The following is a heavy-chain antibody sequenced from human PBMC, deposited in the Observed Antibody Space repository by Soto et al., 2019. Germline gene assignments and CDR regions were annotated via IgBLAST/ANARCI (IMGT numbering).Heavy chain of an antibody. CDR1: AFSFSSHW. Sequence: EVHLVESGGGLVQPGGSLRLSCAASAFSFSSHWMSWVRQAPGKGLEWVANIKGDGSEKYYVDSVKDRFTISRDNAKNSVYLQMTSLRVEDTAVYYCARIGWEYDYVWGRYFDYWGQGTLVTVSS. CDR3: ARIGWEYDYVWGRYFDY. CDR2: IKGDGSEK. V-gene: IGHV3-7*01. J-gene: IGHJ4*02. D-gene: IGHD3-16*01.